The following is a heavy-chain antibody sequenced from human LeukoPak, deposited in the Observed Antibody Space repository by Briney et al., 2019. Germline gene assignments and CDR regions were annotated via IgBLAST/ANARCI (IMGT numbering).Heavy chain of an antibody. Sequence: GGSLRLSCAASGFTFSNYAMHWVRQAPGKGLEWVSGISDDGGDTSYADSVKGRFTISRDNSNNTLYLQMNSLRADDTAVYNCVSDRSWDRDINWHFALWGRGTLVTVSS. CDR3: VSDRSWDRDINWHFAL. CDR2: ISDDGGDT. J-gene: IGHJ2*01. V-gene: IGHV3-30-3*01. CDR1: GFTFSNYA. D-gene: IGHD1-26*01.